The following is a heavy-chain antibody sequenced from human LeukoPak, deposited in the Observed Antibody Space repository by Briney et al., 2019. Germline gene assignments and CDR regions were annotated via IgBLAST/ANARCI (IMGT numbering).Heavy chain of an antibody. D-gene: IGHD1-26*01. CDR1: GGSISSSSYY. CDR2: IYYSGST. Sequence: ASETLSLTCTVSGGSISSSSYYWGWIRQPPGKGLEWIGSIYYSGSTYYNPSLKSRVTISVDTSKNQFSLKLSSVTAADTAVYYCAREYSGSYLDYWGQGTLVTVSS. J-gene: IGHJ4*02. V-gene: IGHV4-39*07. CDR3: AREYSGSYLDY.